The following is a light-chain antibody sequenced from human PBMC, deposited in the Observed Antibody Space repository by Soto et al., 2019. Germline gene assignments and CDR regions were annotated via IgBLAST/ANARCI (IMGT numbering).Light chain of an antibody. Sequence: IRMTQSLSSLSAYTGDRVTITCRANQGISSYLAWYQQKPGKAPKLLIYAASTLQSGVPSRFSGSGSGTDFTLTISCLQSEDFATYYCQQYYIYPWTFGQGSKVDI. CDR2: AAS. CDR3: QQYYIYPWT. CDR1: QGISSY. V-gene: IGKV1-8*01. J-gene: IGKJ1*01.